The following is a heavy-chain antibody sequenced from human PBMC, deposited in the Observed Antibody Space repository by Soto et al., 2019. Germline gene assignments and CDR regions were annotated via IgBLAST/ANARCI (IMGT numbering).Heavy chain of an antibody. CDR2: IYYSGST. J-gene: IGHJ4*02. CDR1: GGSISSYY. Sequence: SETLSLTCTVSGGSISSYYWSWIRQPPGKGLEWIGYIYYSGSTNYNPSLKSRVTISVDTSKNQFSLKLSSVTAADTAVYYCARELEMYYFDYWGQGTLVTVSS. CDR3: ARELEMYYFDY. V-gene: IGHV4-59*01.